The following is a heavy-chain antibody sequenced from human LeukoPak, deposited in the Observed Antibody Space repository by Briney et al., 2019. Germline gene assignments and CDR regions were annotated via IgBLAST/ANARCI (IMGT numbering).Heavy chain of an antibody. D-gene: IGHD2-15*01. CDR1: GFTFSSYT. J-gene: IGHJ5*02. V-gene: IGHV3-74*01. Sequence: GGSLRLSCAASGFTFSSYTMNWVRQAPGKGLVWVSRINSDGSSTSYADSVKGRFTISRDNAENTLYLQMNSLRAEDTAVYYCARDLVVVVAAPHNWFDPWGQGTLVTVSS. CDR3: ARDLVVVVAAPHNWFDP. CDR2: INSDGSST.